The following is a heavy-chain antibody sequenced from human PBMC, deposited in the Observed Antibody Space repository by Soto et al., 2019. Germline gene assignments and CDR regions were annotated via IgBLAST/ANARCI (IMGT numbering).Heavy chain of an antibody. CDR1: GYTLTELS. CDR2: FIPEFGEA. V-gene: IGHV1-24*01. Sequence: EASVKVSCKVSGYTLTELSMHWVRQAPGKGLEWMGGFIPEFGEANYAQKFQGRVTMTADESTSTAYMELSSLRSEDTAVYYCASLKQLDRNTGLVYGMDVWGQGTTVTVSS. D-gene: IGHD6-6*01. J-gene: IGHJ6*02. CDR3: ASLKQLDRNTGLVYGMDV.